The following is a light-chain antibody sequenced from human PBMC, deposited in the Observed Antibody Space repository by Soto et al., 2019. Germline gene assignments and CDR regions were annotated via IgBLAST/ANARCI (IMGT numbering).Light chain of an antibody. CDR3: QQYGSSPWT. Sequence: PGQRASLSWRASQSVSSSYLAWYQQKPGQAPRLLIYGASSRATGIPDRFSGSGSGTDFTLTISRLEPEDFAVYYCQQYGSSPWTFGQGTRVDIK. CDR2: GAS. V-gene: IGKV3-20*01. CDR1: QSVSSSY. J-gene: IGKJ1*01.